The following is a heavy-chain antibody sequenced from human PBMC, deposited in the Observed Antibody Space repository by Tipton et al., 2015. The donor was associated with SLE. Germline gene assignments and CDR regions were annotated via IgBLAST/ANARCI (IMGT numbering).Heavy chain of an antibody. J-gene: IGHJ6*02. CDR3: ARDSLNWGSYYHGMDV. CDR2: IYYTGST. CDR1: GGSISSYY. Sequence: TLSLTCTVSGGSISSYYWSWIRQPPGKGLEWIGYIYYTGSTRYNPSPKSRVTISVDTSKSQFSLKLSSVTAADTAVYYCARDSLNWGSYYHGMDVWGQGTTVTVSS. D-gene: IGHD3-16*01. V-gene: IGHV4-59*01.